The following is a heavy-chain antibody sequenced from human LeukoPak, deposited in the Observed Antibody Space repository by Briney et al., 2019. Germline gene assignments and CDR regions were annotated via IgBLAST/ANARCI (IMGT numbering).Heavy chain of an antibody. V-gene: IGHV3-74*01. J-gene: IGHJ4*02. D-gene: IGHD5-18*01. CDR1: GFTFSSYW. CDR3: ARDLTNTAMVKALDY. CDR2: INSDGSST. Sequence: GGSLRLSCAASGFTFSSYWMHWVRQAPGKGLVWVSRINSDGSSTSYAVSVKGRFTISRDNAKNTLYLQMNSLRAEDTAVYYCARDLTNTAMVKALDYWGQGTLVTVSS.